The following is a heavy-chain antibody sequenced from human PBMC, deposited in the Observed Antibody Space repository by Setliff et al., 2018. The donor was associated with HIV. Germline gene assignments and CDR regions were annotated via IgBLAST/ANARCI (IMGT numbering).Heavy chain of an antibody. Sequence: AGGSLRLSCAASGFMFGVDWMSWVRQTPGKGLEWVASVTPDGGDKYYANSMRGRFTISRDNGKNAVYLQMNSLTAEDTALYYCVGDLARVIAHWGQGTLVTVSS. D-gene: IGHD2-21*01. J-gene: IGHJ4*02. CDR3: VGDLARVIAH. CDR2: VTPDGGDK. CDR1: GFMFGVDW. V-gene: IGHV3-7*01.